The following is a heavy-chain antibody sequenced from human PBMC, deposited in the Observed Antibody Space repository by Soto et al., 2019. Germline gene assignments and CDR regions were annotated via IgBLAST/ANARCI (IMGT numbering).Heavy chain of an antibody. V-gene: IGHV3-73*01. CDR2: IRSKANSYAT. CDR3: TRPYCTNGVCYPYNWFDP. CDR1: GFTFSGSA. J-gene: IGHJ5*02. D-gene: IGHD2-8*01. Sequence: GGSLRLSCAASGFTFSGSAMHWVRQASGKGLEWVGRIRSKANSYATAYAASVKGRFTISRDDSKNTAYLQMNSLKTEDTAVYYCTRPYCTNGVCYPYNWFDPWGQGTLVTVSS.